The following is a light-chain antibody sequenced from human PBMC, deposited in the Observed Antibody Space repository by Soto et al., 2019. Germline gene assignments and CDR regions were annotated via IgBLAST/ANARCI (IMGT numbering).Light chain of an antibody. CDR1: QSVSID. J-gene: IGKJ5*01. V-gene: IGKV3D-11*02. Sequence: EIVMTQSPATLSVSPGERATLSCRASQSVSIDLAWYQQTPGQAPRLLIYDASNRAKGIPARFSGSGPGTDFTLTISSLEPEDFAVYYCQQRSNWPPITFGQGTRLEI. CDR3: QQRSNWPPIT. CDR2: DAS.